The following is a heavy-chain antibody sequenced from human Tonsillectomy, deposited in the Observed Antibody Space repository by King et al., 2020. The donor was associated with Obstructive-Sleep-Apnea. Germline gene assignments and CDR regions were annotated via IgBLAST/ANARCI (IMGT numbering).Heavy chain of an antibody. V-gene: IGHV4-30-4*01. CDR2: IYYSGST. J-gene: IGHJ4*02. CDR1: GGSISSGDYY. CDR3: ARDRTWIQLWSD. D-gene: IGHD5-18*01. Sequence: VQLQESGPGLLKPSQTLSLTCTVSGGSISSGDYYWSWIRQPPGKGLEWIGYIYYSGSTYYNPSLKSRVTISVDTSKNQFSLKLRSVTAADTAVYYCARDRTWIQLWSDWGQGTLVTVSS.